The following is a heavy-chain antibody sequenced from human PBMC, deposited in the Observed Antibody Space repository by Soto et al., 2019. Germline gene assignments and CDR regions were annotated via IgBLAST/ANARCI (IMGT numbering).Heavy chain of an antibody. D-gene: IGHD4-17*01. CDR3: ASVRSVTTSYYYYYMDV. V-gene: IGHV4-59*01. J-gene: IGHJ6*03. CDR2: IYYSGST. Sequence: SETLSLTCTVSGGSISSYYWSWIRQPPGKGLEWIGYIYYSGSTNYNPSLKSRVTISVDTSKNQFSLKLSSVTAADTAVYYCASVRSVTTSYYYYYMDVWGKGTTVTVSS. CDR1: GGSISSYY.